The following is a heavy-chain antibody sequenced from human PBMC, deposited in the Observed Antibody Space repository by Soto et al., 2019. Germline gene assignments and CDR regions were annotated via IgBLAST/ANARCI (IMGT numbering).Heavy chain of an antibody. J-gene: IGHJ6*02. D-gene: IGHD5-12*01. V-gene: IGHV3-30*18. Sequence: QVQLVESGGGVVQPGRSLRLSCAASGFTFSSYGMHWVRQAPGKGLEWVAVISYDGSNKYYADSVKGRFTISRDNSKNTLYLQMNSLRAEDTAVYYCAKNVKGDGYNYYYYYYGMDVWGQGTTVTVSS. CDR3: AKNVKGDGYNYYYYYYGMDV. CDR2: ISYDGSNK. CDR1: GFTFSSYG.